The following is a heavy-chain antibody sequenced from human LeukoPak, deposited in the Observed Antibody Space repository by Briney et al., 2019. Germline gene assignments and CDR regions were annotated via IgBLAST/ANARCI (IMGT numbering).Heavy chain of an antibody. Sequence: ASVKVSCKASGYTFTGYYMHWVRQAPGQGLEWMGWINPNSGGTNYAQKFQGRVTMTRDTSISTAYMELSRLRSDDTAVYYCARVNIVVVVAATSHFDYWGQGTLATVSS. CDR3: ARVNIVVVVAATSHFDY. V-gene: IGHV1-2*02. CDR1: GYTFTGYY. J-gene: IGHJ4*02. D-gene: IGHD2-15*01. CDR2: INPNSGGT.